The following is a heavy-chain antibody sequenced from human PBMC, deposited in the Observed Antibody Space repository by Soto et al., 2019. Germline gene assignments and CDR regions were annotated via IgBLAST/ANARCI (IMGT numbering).Heavy chain of an antibody. J-gene: IGHJ4*02. D-gene: IGHD4-17*01. CDR1: GGSISSYY. CDR2: IYYSGST. V-gene: IGHV4-59*01. Sequence: SETLSLTCAVSGGSISSYYWSWIRQPPGKGLEWIGYIYYSGSTNYNPSLKSRVTISVDTSKNQFSLKLSSVTAADTAVYYCASSYGGLFDYWGQGTLVTVSS. CDR3: ASSYGGLFDY.